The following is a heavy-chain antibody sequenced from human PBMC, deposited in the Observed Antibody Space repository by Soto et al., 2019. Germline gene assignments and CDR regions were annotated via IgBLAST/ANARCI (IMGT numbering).Heavy chain of an antibody. V-gene: IGHV3-30*18. CDR1: GFTFSSYG. CDR3: AKRTSSWPHYYYYYGMDV. CDR2: ISYDGSNK. J-gene: IGHJ6*01. D-gene: IGHD6-13*01. Sequence: QVQLVESGGGVVQPGRSLRLSCAASGFTFSSYGMHWVRQAPGKGLEWVAVISYDGSNKYYADSVKGRFTISRDNSKNTLYLQMNSLRAEDTAVYYCAKRTSSWPHYYYYYGMDVW.